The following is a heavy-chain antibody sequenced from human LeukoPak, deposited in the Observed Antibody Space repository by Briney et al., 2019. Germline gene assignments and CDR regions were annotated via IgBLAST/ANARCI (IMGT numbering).Heavy chain of an antibody. J-gene: IGHJ1*01. V-gene: IGHV1-46*01. CDR1: GYTFTTYY. D-gene: IGHD6-13*01. Sequence: GASVKVSCKASGYTFTTYYMHWVRQAPGQGLEWMGIINPSGGITSYAQKFQGRVTVTRDTSISTAYMELSRLRSDDTAVYFCARDRLSWTAAAGTTRSAEYFEHWGRGTLVTVSS. CDR3: ARDRLSWTAAAGTTRSAEYFEH. CDR2: INPSGGIT.